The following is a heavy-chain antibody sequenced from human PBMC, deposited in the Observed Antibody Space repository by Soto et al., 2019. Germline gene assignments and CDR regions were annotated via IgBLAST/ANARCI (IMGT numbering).Heavy chain of an antibody. CDR3: ARGLYYYGSSNWFDP. J-gene: IGHJ5*02. CDR1: GYTFTSYD. Sequence: QVQLVQSRAEVKKPGASVKVSCKASGYTFTSYDINWVRQATGQGLEWMGWMNPNSGDPGYAQKFQGRVTMTRNTSISTAYMELSSLRSEDTTVYYCARGLYYYGSSNWFDPWGQGTLVTVSS. D-gene: IGHD3-10*01. CDR2: MNPNSGDP. V-gene: IGHV1-8*01.